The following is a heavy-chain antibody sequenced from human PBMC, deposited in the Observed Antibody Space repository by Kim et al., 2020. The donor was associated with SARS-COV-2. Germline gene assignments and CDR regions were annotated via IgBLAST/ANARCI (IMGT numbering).Heavy chain of an antibody. CDR2: SEK. D-gene: IGHD3-9*01. CDR3: ARGRYRFGL. Sequence: SEKDNVDSVRGRLTIARDNAKNSLYLQMKSLRAEDTAVYYCARGRYRFGLWGQGTLVTVSS. V-gene: IGHV3-7*04. J-gene: IGHJ4*02.